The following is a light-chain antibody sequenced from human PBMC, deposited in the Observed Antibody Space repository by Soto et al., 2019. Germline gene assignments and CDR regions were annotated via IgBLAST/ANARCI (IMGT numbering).Light chain of an antibody. CDR3: QQYNSN. Sequence: DIQMTQSPSTLSASVGDRVTITCRASQSINNWLAWYQQKPGKAPKLLIYDASTLERGVPSRFSGSGSATEFTLTISSLQPDDSATYYCQQYNSNFGGGTKVEIK. CDR1: QSINNW. CDR2: DAS. J-gene: IGKJ4*01. V-gene: IGKV1-5*01.